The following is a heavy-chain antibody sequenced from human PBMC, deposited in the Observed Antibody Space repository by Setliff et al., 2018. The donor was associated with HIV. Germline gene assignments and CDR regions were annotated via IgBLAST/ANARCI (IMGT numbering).Heavy chain of an antibody. Sequence: ASVKVSCKASGYTFLSYGINWVRQAPGQGLVWMGWINVYNGNTNYEQKLQGRVTMTTDTSTTTAYMELRSLRSDDTAVYYCATHYDSTDYLGYWGQGTLVTVSS. J-gene: IGHJ4*02. D-gene: IGHD3-22*01. V-gene: IGHV1-18*01. CDR1: GYTFLSYG. CDR2: INVYNGNT. CDR3: ATHYDSTDYLGY.